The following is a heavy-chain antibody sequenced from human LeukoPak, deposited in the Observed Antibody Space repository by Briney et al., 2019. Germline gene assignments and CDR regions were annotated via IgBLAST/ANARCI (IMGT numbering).Heavy chain of an antibody. D-gene: IGHD3-9*01. CDR3: ARGTILFSRYFDWLQSKGWFDP. V-gene: IGHV1-2*02. CDR1: GYTFTGYY. CDR2: INPNSGGT. J-gene: IGHJ5*02. Sequence: GASVKVSCKASGYTFTGYYMHWVRQAPGQGLEWMGWINPNSGGTNYAQKFQGRVTMTRDTSISTAYMELSSLRSEDTAVYYCARGTILFSRYFDWLQSKGWFDPWGQGTLVTVSS.